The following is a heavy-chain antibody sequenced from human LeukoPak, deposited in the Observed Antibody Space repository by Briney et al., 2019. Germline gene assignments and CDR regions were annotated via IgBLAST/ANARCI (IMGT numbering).Heavy chain of an antibody. CDR1: GYSIRSGYY. V-gene: IGHV4-38-2*02. CDR3: ARCTVTTGAFDY. Sequence: SETLSLTCTVSGYSIRSGYYWGWIRQPPGKGLEWIGSIYHSGSTYYNPSIKSRVTISVDTSKNQFSLKLSSVTAADTAVYYCARCTVTTGAFDYWGQGTLVTVSS. CDR2: IYHSGST. J-gene: IGHJ4*02. D-gene: IGHD4-11*01.